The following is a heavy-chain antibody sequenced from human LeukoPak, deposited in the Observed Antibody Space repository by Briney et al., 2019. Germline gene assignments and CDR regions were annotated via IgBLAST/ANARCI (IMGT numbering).Heavy chain of an antibody. D-gene: IGHD6-6*01. V-gene: IGHV4-39*01. Sequence: SETLSLTCTVSGGSISSSSYYWGWIRQPPGKGLEWIGSIYYSGSTYYNPSLKSRVTISVDTSKNQFSLKLSSVTAADTAVYYCARRIARPDNWFDPWGQGTLVTVSS. CDR2: IYYSGST. J-gene: IGHJ5*02. CDR1: GGSISSSSYY. CDR3: ARRIARPDNWFDP.